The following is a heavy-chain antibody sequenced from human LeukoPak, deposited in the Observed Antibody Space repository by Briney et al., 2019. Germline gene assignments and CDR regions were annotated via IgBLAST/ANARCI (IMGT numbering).Heavy chain of an antibody. Sequence: SETLSLTCTVSGYSITTGHYWSWIRQPAGKGLEHIGRVYSSGITNYNPSLEGRVTMSVDTSKNQFSLRLNSVTAADTAVYFCARISGRKDGDNWYLWFDPWGQGTLVTVSS. CDR2: VYSSGIT. V-gene: IGHV4-4*07. J-gene: IGHJ5*02. CDR3: ARISGRKDGDNWYLWFDP. CDR1: GYSITTGHY. D-gene: IGHD5-24*01.